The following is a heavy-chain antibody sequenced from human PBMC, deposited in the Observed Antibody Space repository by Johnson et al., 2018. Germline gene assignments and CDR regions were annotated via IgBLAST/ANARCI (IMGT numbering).Heavy chain of an antibody. D-gene: IGHD1-7*01. V-gene: IGHV1-69*04. Sequence: VQLVQSGAEVKKPGSSVKVSCKASGGTFSSYTISWVRQAPGQGLEWMGRIIPILGIANYAQKFQGRVTITADESTSTAYMELSSLRSEDTAVYYCARDPGGELHLDAFDIWGQGTMVTVSS. J-gene: IGHJ3*02. CDR1: GGTFSSYT. CDR3: ARDPGGELHLDAFDI. CDR2: IIPILGIA.